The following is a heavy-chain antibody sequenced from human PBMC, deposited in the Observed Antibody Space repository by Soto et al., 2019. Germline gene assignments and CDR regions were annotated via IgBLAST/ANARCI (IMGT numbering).Heavy chain of an antibody. J-gene: IGHJ6*02. CDR1: GYTFTSYD. D-gene: IGHD4-4*01. CDR2: MNPNSGNT. V-gene: IGHV1-8*01. Sequence: ASVKVSCKASGYTFTSYDINWVRQATGQGLEWMGWMNPNSGNTGYAQKFQGRVTMTTDTSTSTAYMELRSLRSDDTAVYYCARGLQTVTTSAAEYYYGIDVRGQRTTVTVSS. CDR3: ARGLQTVTTSAAEYYYGIDV.